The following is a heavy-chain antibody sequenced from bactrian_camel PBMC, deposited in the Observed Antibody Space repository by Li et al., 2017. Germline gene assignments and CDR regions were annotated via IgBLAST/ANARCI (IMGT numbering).Heavy chain of an antibody. Sequence: HVQLVESGGGSVQAGGSLRLSCVVSGVPGLKNDEHPMAWFRQAPGKGLEWVSSITGTSGISYYTDSVEGRFTISRDNAKNTLYLQMDSLTSEDTALYYCTMPLSTGVWYSLFAHWGQGTHVTVS. D-gene: IGHD6*01. CDR3: TMPLSTGVWYSLFAH. V-gene: IGHV3S60*01. CDR1: GVPGLKNDEHP. J-gene: IGHJ4*01. CDR2: ITGTSGIS.